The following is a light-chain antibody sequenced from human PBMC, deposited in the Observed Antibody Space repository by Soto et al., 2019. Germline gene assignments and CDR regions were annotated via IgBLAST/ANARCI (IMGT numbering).Light chain of an antibody. J-gene: IGKJ5*01. V-gene: IGKV2D-29*02. CDR3: LQRTHLPPT. CDR1: QRLLHIAGQPH. Sequence: DVVMPQAPHSLSVTPGQPASISCRPSQRLLHIAGQPHMFWYLQKPGPSPQLLNYAVSHRFSGVPDRFSGSGSGTDFSLTISRVGAKDVGLYYRLQRTHLPPTFGQGTRLEI. CDR2: AVS.